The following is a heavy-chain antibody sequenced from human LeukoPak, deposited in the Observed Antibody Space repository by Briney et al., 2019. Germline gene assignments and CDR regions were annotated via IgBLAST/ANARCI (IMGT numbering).Heavy chain of an antibody. Sequence: GASVKVSCKASGHTFTGYYMLWVRQAPGQGLEWMGWINPNSGGTNYAQKFQGRVTMTRDTSISTAYMELSRLRSDDTAVYYCARARGYYDSSGYYCPLGYWGQGTLVTVSS. CDR2: INPNSGGT. J-gene: IGHJ4*02. D-gene: IGHD3-22*01. CDR1: GHTFTGYY. CDR3: ARARGYYDSSGYYCPLGY. V-gene: IGHV1-2*02.